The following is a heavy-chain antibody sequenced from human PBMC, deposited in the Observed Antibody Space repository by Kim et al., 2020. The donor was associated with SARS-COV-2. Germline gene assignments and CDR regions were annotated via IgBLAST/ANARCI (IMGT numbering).Heavy chain of an antibody. Sequence: ASVKVSCKASGYTFTSYAMNWVRQAPGQGLEWMGWINTNTGNPTYAQGFTGRFVFSLDTSVSTAYLQISSLKAEDTAVYYCARSGTYYYGSGSYYNEGWFDPWGQGTLVTVSS. V-gene: IGHV7-4-1*02. CDR1: GYTFTSYA. CDR3: ARSGTYYYGSGSYYNEGWFDP. D-gene: IGHD3-10*01. J-gene: IGHJ5*02. CDR2: INTNTGNP.